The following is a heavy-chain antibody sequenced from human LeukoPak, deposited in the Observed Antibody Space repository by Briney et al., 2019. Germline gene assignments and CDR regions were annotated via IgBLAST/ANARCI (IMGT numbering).Heavy chain of an antibody. Sequence: SETLSLTCTVSGSSISSSSYYWGWIRQPPGKGLEWIGSIYYSGSTYYNPSLKSRVTISVDTSKNQFSLKLSSVTAADTAVYYCASPGLYSSSSFDYWGQGTLVTVSS. J-gene: IGHJ4*02. CDR1: GSSISSSSYY. CDR3: ASPGLYSSSSFDY. V-gene: IGHV4-39*01. D-gene: IGHD6-13*01. CDR2: IYYSGST.